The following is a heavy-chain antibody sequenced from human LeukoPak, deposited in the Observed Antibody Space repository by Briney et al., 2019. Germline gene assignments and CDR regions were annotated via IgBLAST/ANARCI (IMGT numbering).Heavy chain of an antibody. D-gene: IGHD6-13*01. V-gene: IGHV3-30*04. CDR3: ARGSSNIAGRDNWFDP. CDR2: ISYDGSNK. J-gene: IGHJ5*02. Sequence: PGGSQRLSCAASGFTFSSYAMHWVRQAPGKGLEWVAVISYDGSNKYYADSVKGRFTISRDNSKNTLYLQMNSLRAEDTAVYYCARGSSNIAGRDNWFDPWGQGTLVTVSS. CDR1: GFTFSSYA.